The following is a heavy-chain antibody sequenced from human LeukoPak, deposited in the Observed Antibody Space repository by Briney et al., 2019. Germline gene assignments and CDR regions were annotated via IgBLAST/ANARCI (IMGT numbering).Heavy chain of an antibody. Sequence: ASETLSLTRAVCCGSINNANWWSWVRQPPGKGLEWIAEVAHHGKTNYNPSLESRVTVSLDKSKSQFSLNLASVTAADTAVYFCTRTNRDWVPSDYWGQGTLVTVSS. CDR3: TRTNRDWVPSDY. CDR1: CGSINNANW. V-gene: IGHV4-4*02. CDR2: VAHHGKT. J-gene: IGHJ4*02. D-gene: IGHD2-21*01.